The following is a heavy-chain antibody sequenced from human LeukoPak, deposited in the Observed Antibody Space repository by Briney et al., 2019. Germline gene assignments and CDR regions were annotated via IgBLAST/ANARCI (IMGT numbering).Heavy chain of an antibody. CDR3: ARDDPDYGDGKFDY. J-gene: IGHJ4*02. CDR1: GFTFSSYS. Sequence: GGSLRLSCAASGFTFSSYSMNWVRQAPGKGLEWVSSISSSSSYIYYADSVKGRFTISRDNAKNSLYLQMNSLRAEDTAVYYCARDDPDYGDGKFDYWGQGTLVTVSS. V-gene: IGHV3-21*01. D-gene: IGHD4-17*01. CDR2: ISSSSSYI.